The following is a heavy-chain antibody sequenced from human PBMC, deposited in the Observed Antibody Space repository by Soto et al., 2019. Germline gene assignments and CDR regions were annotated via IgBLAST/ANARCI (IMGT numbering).Heavy chain of an antibody. V-gene: IGHV3-30-3*01. J-gene: IGHJ6*02. Sequence: QVQLVESGGGVVQPGRSLRLSCAASGFTFSSDAMHWVRQAPGKGLEWVGIISYDGSKKYYADSVEGRFTISRDNSKNTLYLQMNSLGAEDSAVYSCAREVAAPSDYFYGLDVWGHGTTVTXSS. CDR2: ISYDGSKK. CDR1: GFTFSSDA. D-gene: IGHD2-15*01. CDR3: AREVAAPSDYFYGLDV.